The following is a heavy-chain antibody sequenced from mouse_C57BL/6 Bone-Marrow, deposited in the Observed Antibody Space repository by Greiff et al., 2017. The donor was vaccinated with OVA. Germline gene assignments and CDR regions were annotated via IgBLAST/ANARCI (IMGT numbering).Heavy chain of an antibody. CDR2: IRLKSDNYAT. Sequence: EVQLVESGGGLVQPGGSMKLSCVASGFTFSNYWMNWVRQSPEKGLEWVAQIRLKSDNYATHYAESVKGRFTISRDDSKSSVYLQMNNVRAEDTGIYYCTGPIGRGYFDYWGQGTTLTVSS. CDR1: GFTFSNYW. V-gene: IGHV6-3*01. CDR3: TGPIGRGYFDY. D-gene: IGHD2-14*01. J-gene: IGHJ2*01.